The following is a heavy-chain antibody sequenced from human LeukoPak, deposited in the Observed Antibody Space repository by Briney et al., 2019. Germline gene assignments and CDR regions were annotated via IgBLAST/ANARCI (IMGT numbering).Heavy chain of an antibody. V-gene: IGHV1-2*02. CDR2: INPNSGGT. CDR3: ARVSGYYDSSGYPFFDY. J-gene: IGHJ4*02. D-gene: IGHD3-22*01. Sequence: ASVKVSCEASGYTFTGYYMHWVRQAPGQGLEWMGWINPNSGGTNYAQKFQGRVTMTRDTSISTAYMELSRLRSDDTAVYYCARVSGYYDSSGYPFFDYWGQGTLVTVSS. CDR1: GYTFTGYY.